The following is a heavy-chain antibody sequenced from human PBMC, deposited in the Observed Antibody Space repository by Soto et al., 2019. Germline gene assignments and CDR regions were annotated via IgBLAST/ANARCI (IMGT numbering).Heavy chain of an antibody. Sequence: QVQLVESGGGVVQPGRSLRLSCAASGFTFSSYGMHWVRQAPGKGLEWVAVISYDGSNKYYADSVKGRFTISRDNSKNTLYLQMNSLRAEDTAVYYFAKVEGRAVTTGPMDVWGKGTTVTVSS. J-gene: IGHJ6*03. D-gene: IGHD4-4*01. CDR2: ISYDGSNK. CDR1: GFTFSSYG. V-gene: IGHV3-30*18. CDR3: AKVEGRAVTTGPMDV.